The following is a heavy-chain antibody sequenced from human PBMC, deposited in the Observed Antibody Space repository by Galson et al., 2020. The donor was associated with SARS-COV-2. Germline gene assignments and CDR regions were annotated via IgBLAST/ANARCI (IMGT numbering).Heavy chain of an antibody. CDR3: ARDQVTTVTTGYYYYYGMDV. D-gene: IGHD4-17*01. Sequence: SETLSLTCTVSGGSISSYYWSWIRQPPGKGLEWIGYIYYSGSTNYNPSLKSRVTISVDTSKNQFSLKLSSVTAADTAVYYCARDQVTTVTTGYYYYYGMDVWGQGTTVTVSS. J-gene: IGHJ6*02. CDR1: GGSISSYY. CDR2: IYYSGST. V-gene: IGHV4-59*01.